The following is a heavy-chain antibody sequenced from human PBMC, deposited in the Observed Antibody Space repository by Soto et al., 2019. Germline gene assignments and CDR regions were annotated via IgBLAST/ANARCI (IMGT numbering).Heavy chain of an antibody. CDR3: ARDSDLPGSSYYYYYYGMDV. J-gene: IGHJ6*01. CDR1: GGSISSYY. Sequence: PSETLSLTCTVSGGSISSYYWTWFRQPPGKGLEWIGYIYYSGSTNYNPSLKSRVTMSVDASKNQFSLKLSSVTAADTAVYYCARDSDLPGSSYYYYYYGMDVWGQGTTVTGS. D-gene: IGHD1-26*01. CDR2: IYYSGST. V-gene: IGHV4-59*01.